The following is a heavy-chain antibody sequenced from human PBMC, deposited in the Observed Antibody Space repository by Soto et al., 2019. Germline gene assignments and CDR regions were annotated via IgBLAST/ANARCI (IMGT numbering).Heavy chain of an antibody. CDR3: ARVPGLRDGVYGPAPVD. J-gene: IGHJ4*02. D-gene: IGHD4-17*01. V-gene: IGHV1-18*01. CDR1: GSTFINFG. Sequence: QVQLVQSGPEVKKPGASVRVSCKASGSTFINFGFSWVRQAPGQGLAWLGWISASNGNTYYAQKFQGRITLPTHTPTTTAYMDLRTPTSDASAVYFCARVPGLRDGVYGPAPVDWGQGTRVTVSS. CDR2: ISASNGNT.